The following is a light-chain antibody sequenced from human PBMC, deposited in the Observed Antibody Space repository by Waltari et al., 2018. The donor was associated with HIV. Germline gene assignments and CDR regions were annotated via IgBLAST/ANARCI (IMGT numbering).Light chain of an antibody. CDR2: WAS. J-gene: IGKJ4*01. CDR1: NSLFSTSTNKNS. Sequence: DIVMTQSPDSLAVSLGERATINCKSSNSLFSTSTNKNSLAWYQQRPGQPPKLLIYWASTRESGVPDRFSGGGSGTDFTLTISGLQVEDVAVYFCQQYYSSPLTFGGGTRVEIK. CDR3: QQYYSSPLT. V-gene: IGKV4-1*01.